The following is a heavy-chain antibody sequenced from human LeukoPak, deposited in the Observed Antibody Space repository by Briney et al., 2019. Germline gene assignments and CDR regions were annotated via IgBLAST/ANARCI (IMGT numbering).Heavy chain of an antibody. CDR3: ASTGYCSSTSCGYYFDY. Sequence: GASVTVSCKASGYTFSSNGISWVRQAPGQGLEWMGWISAYNGNTHYAQKLQGRVTMTTDTSTSTAYMELRSLRFDDTAVYYCASTGYCSSTSCGYYFDYWGQGTLVTVSS. D-gene: IGHD2-2*01. J-gene: IGHJ4*02. CDR1: GYTFSSNG. CDR2: ISAYNGNT. V-gene: IGHV1-18*01.